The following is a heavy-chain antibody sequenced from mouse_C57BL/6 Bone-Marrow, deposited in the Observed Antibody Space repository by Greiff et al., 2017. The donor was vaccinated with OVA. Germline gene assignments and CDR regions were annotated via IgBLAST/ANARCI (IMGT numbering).Heavy chain of an antibody. CDR2: IYPGDGDT. CDR1: GYAFSSYW. V-gene: IGHV1-80*01. J-gene: IGHJ3*01. CDR3: ARGLRYTLAY. Sequence: QVQLKESGAELVKPGASVKISCKASGYAFSSYWMNWVKQRPGKGLEWIGQIYPGDGDTNYNGKFKGKATLTSDKSSSTAYMQLSSLTSEDSAVYFCARGLRYTLAYWGQGTLVTVSA. D-gene: IGHD1-1*01.